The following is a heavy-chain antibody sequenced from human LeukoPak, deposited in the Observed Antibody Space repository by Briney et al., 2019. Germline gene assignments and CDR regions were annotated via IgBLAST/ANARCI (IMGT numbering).Heavy chain of an antibody. D-gene: IGHD6-19*01. Sequence: PGGSLRLSCAASGFTFSDYHMSWIRQASGKGLEWVSYISPGGGSIYLADSVKGRLTISRDNAKNSLFLQMNSLTADDTAVYYCAGGRDIRVAGSGGYFDYWGQGTLVTVSS. CDR3: AGGRDIRVAGSGGYFDY. CDR2: ISPGGGSI. J-gene: IGHJ4*02. CDR1: GFTFSDYH. V-gene: IGHV3-11*01.